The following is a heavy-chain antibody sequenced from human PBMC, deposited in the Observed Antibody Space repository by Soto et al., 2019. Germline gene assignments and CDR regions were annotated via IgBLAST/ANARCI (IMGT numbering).Heavy chain of an antibody. V-gene: IGHV3-11*01. Sequence: GSLRLSGAASVFTCSDYSMSWMRQAPGKGLEWVSYITYSVSTIYSADSVKGRFTISRDDAKNSLYLQMNSLRAEDTAVYYCARGLSITHYGMDVWGQGTTVTVSS. J-gene: IGHJ6*02. CDR3: ARGLSITHYGMDV. CDR1: VFTCSDYS. CDR2: ITYSVSTI.